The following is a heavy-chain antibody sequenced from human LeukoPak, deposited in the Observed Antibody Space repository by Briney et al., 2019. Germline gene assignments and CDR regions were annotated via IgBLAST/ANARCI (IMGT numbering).Heavy chain of an antibody. D-gene: IGHD6-25*01. V-gene: IGHV1-2*02. Sequence: GASVKVSCKASGYTFTGYYMHWVRQAPGQGLEWMGWINPNSGGTNYAQKFQGRVTMTRDTSISTAYMELSRLRSDDTAVYYCPRRTGYGTLVIDYWGQGTLVTVSS. CDR1: GYTFTGYY. CDR2: INPNSGGT. CDR3: PRRTGYGTLVIDY. J-gene: IGHJ4*02.